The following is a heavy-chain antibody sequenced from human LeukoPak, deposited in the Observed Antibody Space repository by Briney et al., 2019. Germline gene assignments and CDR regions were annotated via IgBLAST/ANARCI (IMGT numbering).Heavy chain of an antibody. CDR3: VRGDFWSGNRLPNAFDI. CDR1: GYNFPTYW. CDR2: IYPRDSDT. D-gene: IGHD3-3*01. Sequence: GESLKISCQGSGYNFPTYWIGWVRQMPEKGLEWMGIIYPRDSDTKYSPSFEGQVTISADKSINTAYLQWRSLQASDTAMYYCVRGDFWSGNRLPNAFDIWGQGTMITVSS. J-gene: IGHJ3*02. V-gene: IGHV5-51*01.